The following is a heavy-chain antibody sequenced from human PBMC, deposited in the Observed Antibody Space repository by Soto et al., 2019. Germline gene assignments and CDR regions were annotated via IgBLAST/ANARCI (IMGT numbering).Heavy chain of an antibody. J-gene: IGHJ4*02. Sequence: QVQLQESGPGLVKPSQTLSLTCTVSGGSISSGGYYWSWIRQHPGKGLEWIGYIDYSGSPYHNPSLKSRVTISVDTSKNQFSLKLSSVTAADTAVYYCARGDRGVFDYWGQGTLVTVSS. CDR2: IDYSGSP. CDR3: ARGDRGVFDY. CDR1: GGSISSGGYY. V-gene: IGHV4-31*03. D-gene: IGHD3-10*01.